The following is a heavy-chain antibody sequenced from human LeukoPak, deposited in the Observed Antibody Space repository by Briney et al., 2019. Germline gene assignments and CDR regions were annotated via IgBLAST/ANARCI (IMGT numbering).Heavy chain of an antibody. V-gene: IGHV1-46*01. J-gene: IGHJ3*02. CDR1: GYTFTSYY. Sequence: ASVKVSCKASGYTFTSYYMHWVRQAPGQGLEWMGIINPSGGSTSYAQKFQGRVTMTRDMSTSTVYMELSSLRAEDTAVYYCARDRYAYGGKGTDDAFDIWGQGTMVTVSS. D-gene: IGHD4-23*01. CDR3: ARDRYAYGGKGTDDAFDI. CDR2: INPSGGST.